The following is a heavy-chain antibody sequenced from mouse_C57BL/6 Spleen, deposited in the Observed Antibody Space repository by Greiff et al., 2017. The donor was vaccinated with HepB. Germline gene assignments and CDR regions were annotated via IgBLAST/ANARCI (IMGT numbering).Heavy chain of an antibody. D-gene: IGHD1-1*01. J-gene: IGHJ4*01. V-gene: IGHV5-9*01. CDR3: ARYTTVVDYAMDY. CDR2: ISGGGGNT. Sequence: EVQLQQSGGGLVKPGGSLKLSCAASGFTFSSYTMSWVRQTPEKRLEWVATISGGGGNTYYPDSVKGRFTISRDNAKNTLYLQMSSLRSEDTALYYCARYTTVVDYAMDYWGQGTSVTVSS. CDR1: GFTFSSYT.